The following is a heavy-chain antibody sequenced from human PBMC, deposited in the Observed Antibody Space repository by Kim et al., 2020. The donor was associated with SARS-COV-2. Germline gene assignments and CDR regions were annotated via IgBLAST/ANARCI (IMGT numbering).Heavy chain of an antibody. J-gene: IGHJ4*02. V-gene: IGHV3-7*01. CDR3: ARWVV. CDR1: GFTFSNHW. D-gene: IGHD6-6*01. Sequence: GGSLRLSCVTSGFTFSNHWMTWVRQAPGKGLEWVANIKKDGTEKYYVDSVRGRFTISRDNAKNSLYLQLNSLRVEDTAVYYCARWVVRGRGTQVTVSS. CDR2: IKKDGTEK.